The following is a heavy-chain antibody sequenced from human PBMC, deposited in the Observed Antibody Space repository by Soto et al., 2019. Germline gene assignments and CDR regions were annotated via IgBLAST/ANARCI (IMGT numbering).Heavy chain of an antibody. D-gene: IGHD2-2*01. CDR3: TTGVPAADEYYYYYYMDV. Sequence: GGSLRLSCAASGFTFSNAWMSWVRQAPGKGLEWVGRIKSKTDGGTTDYAAPVKGRFTISRDDSKNTLYLQMNSLKTEDTAVYYCTTGVPAADEYYYYYYMDVWGKGTTVTVSS. J-gene: IGHJ6*03. CDR1: GFTFSNAW. CDR2: IKSKTDGGTT. V-gene: IGHV3-15*01.